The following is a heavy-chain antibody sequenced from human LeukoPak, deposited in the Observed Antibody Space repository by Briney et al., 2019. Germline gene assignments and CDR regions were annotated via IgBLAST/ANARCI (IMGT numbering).Heavy chain of an antibody. CDR3: AKDWTMTTVGFFDY. Sequence: PGGSLRLSCAASGFTFSSYGMHWVRQAPGQGLEWVGVISYNGSTKNYAESVKGRFTISRDNSRNTLYLQMNSLRAEDTAVYYCAKDWTMTTVGFFDYWGQGTLVTVSS. CDR2: ISYNGSTK. D-gene: IGHD4-23*01. CDR1: GFTFSSYG. V-gene: IGHV3-30*18. J-gene: IGHJ4*02.